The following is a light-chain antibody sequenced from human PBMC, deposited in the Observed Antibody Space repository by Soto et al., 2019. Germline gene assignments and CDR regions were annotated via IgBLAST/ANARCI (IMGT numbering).Light chain of an antibody. CDR1: QSVSSSY. V-gene: IGKV3-20*01. CDR2: GAS. Sequence: EIVLTQSPGTLSLSPGERATLSCRASQSVSSSYLAWYQQTPGQAPRLLIYGASSRATGIPDRFSGSGSGTDFPLTISRLEPEYFAVYYCQQYGSSPYTFGQGTKLEIK. CDR3: QQYGSSPYT. J-gene: IGKJ2*01.